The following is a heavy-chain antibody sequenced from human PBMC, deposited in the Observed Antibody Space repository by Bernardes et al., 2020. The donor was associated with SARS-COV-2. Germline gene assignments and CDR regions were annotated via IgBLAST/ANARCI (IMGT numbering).Heavy chain of an antibody. Sequence: GGSLRLSCAASRFTFSSYWMSWVRQAPGKGLEWVANIKQDGSEKSYVDSVKGRFTISRDNAKNSLYLQMNSLRVEDTAVYYCARGRVEVAGTALGPGVLVGYYFDYWGQGTLVTVSS. J-gene: IGHJ4*02. CDR2: IKQDGSEK. CDR1: RFTFSSYW. CDR3: ARGRVEVAGTALGPGVLVGYYFDY. V-gene: IGHV3-7*04. D-gene: IGHD6-19*01.